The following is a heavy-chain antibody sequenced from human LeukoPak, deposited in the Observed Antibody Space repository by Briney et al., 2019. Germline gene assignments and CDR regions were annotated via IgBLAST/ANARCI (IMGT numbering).Heavy chain of an antibody. D-gene: IGHD4-17*01. Sequence: PSGTLSLTCAVSGGSISSSNWWTWVRQPPGKGLEWVGEIYLRGNTNYNPSLESRVTISVDESKTQLSLRLESVTAADTAVYYCARGTITTVTDSWGPGTLVTVSS. J-gene: IGHJ4*02. CDR2: IYLRGNT. CDR3: ARGTITTVTDS. V-gene: IGHV4-4*02. CDR1: GGSISSSNW.